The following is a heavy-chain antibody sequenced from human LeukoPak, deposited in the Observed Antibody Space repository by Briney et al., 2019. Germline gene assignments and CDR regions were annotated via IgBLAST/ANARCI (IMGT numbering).Heavy chain of an antibody. D-gene: IGHD6-6*01. CDR2: INPYSGGT. Sequence: GASVKVSCKVSGYTFTDFYMHWVRQAPGQGLEWMGWINPYSGGTNYEQKFQGRVTMTRDTSISTAYMEVSRVRSDDTAMYYCARGSSTRVYYYYYMDVWGKGTTVTVSS. J-gene: IGHJ6*03. CDR1: GYTFTDFY. CDR3: ARGSSTRVYYYYYMDV. V-gene: IGHV1-2*02.